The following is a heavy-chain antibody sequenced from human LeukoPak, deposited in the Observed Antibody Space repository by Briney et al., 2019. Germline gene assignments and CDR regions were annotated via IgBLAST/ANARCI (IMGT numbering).Heavy chain of an antibody. V-gene: IGHV3-9*01. CDR1: GFTFDDYA. D-gene: IGHD3-22*01. J-gene: IGHJ4*02. Sequence: QTGRSLRLSCAAYGFTFDDYAMHWVRQAPGKGLKWVSGISWNSGSIGYADSVKGRFTISRDNAKNSLYLQMNSLRAEDTALYYCAKDITSYYYDSSGSLFDYWGQGTLVTVSS. CDR3: AKDITSYYYDSSGSLFDY. CDR2: ISWNSGSI.